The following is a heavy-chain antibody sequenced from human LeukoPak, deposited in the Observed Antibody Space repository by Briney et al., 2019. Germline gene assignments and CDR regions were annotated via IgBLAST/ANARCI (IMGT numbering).Heavy chain of an antibody. CDR1: GFTFHDYA. V-gene: IGHV3-9*01. D-gene: IGHD3-10*01. CDR2: ISWNSARI. Sequence: PGGSLRLSCAASGFTFHDYAMHWVRQAPGKGLEWVSGISWNSARIHYADSVKGRFTISRDNAENSLYLQMNSLRAEDTALYYCAKDQYGSGSLYAFDIWGQGTMVTVSS. J-gene: IGHJ3*02. CDR3: AKDQYGSGSLYAFDI.